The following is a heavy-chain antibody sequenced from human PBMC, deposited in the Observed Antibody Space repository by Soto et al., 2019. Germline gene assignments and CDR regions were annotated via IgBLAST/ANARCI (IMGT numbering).Heavy chain of an antibody. Sequence: QVQLVESGGGVVQPGRSLRLSCAASGFTFSSYAMHWVRQATGKGLEWVSVISYDGNNKYYADSVKGRFTITRDNSKNTLYLQMKSLRAEDTSVYYCATGVNIVLMEDFDYWGQGTLVTVSS. J-gene: IGHJ4*02. CDR1: GFTFSSYA. CDR3: ATGVNIVLMEDFDY. V-gene: IGHV3-30-3*01. CDR2: ISYDGNNK. D-gene: IGHD2-8*01.